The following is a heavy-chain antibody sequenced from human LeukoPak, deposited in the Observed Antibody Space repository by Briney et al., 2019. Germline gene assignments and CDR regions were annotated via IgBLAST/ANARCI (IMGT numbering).Heavy chain of an antibody. CDR2: INVYDGDI. V-gene: IGHV1-18*01. CDR3: ARDRGSGEQLWFDF. Sequence: ASVKVSCKASGYTLVSYGISWVRQAPGQGLEWMGWINVYDGDINYAPKLQGRVTMTTDTSTSTAYMELRSLRSDDTAMYYCARDRGSGEQLWFDFWGQGTLVTVSS. D-gene: IGHD5-18*01. J-gene: IGHJ4*02. CDR1: GYTLVSYG.